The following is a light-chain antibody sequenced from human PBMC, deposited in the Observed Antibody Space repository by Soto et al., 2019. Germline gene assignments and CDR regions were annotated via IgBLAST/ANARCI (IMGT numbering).Light chain of an antibody. CDR1: QTVRNNY. V-gene: IGKV3-20*01. CDR3: QQFSSYPLT. J-gene: IGKJ4*01. CDR2: DAS. Sequence: EIVMTQSPATLAVSPGERATLSCRASQTVRNNYFAWYQQKPGQAPRLLIYDASSRATGIPDRFSGGGSGTDFTLTISRLEPEDFAVYYCQQFSSYPLTFGGGTKVDIK.